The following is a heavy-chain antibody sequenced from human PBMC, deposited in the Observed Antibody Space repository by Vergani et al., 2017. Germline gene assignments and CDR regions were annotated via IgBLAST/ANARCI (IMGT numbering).Heavy chain of an antibody. CDR2: INHSGST. Sequence: QVQLQQWGAGLLKPSETLSLTCAVYGGSFSVYYWSWIRQPPGKGLEWIGEINHSGSTNYNPSLKSRVTISVDTSKNQFSLKLSSVTAADTAVYYCARGLSGGYDYYYGMDVWGQGTTVTVSS. J-gene: IGHJ6*02. D-gene: IGHD5-12*01. V-gene: IGHV4-34*01. CDR3: ARGLSGGYDYYYGMDV. CDR1: GGSFSVYY.